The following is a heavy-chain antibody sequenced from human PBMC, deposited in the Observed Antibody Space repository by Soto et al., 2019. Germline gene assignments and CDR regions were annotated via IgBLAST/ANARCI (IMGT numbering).Heavy chain of an antibody. J-gene: IGHJ6*03. D-gene: IGHD4-17*01. CDR1: GFTFSSYG. CDR3: SREYGDYEYYYYFMDV. CDR2: IWYDGSNK. V-gene: IGHV3-33*01. Sequence: WGSLRLSCAASGFTFSSYGMPWVRQAPGKGLEWVAVIWYDGSNKYYADPVKGRFTISRDNSKNTLYLQMNSLRAEDTAVYYSSREYGDYEYYYYFMDVWGKGTSVTVS.